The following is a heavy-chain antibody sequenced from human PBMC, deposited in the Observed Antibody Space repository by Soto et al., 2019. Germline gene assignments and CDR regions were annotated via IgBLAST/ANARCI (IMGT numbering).Heavy chain of an antibody. D-gene: IGHD4-4*01. CDR2: ISWNSGSI. CDR3: AKNLMTTVRYYYYYGMDV. V-gene: IGHV3-9*01. CDR1: GFTFDDYA. J-gene: IGHJ6*02. Sequence: AGGSLRLSCAASGFTFDDYAMHWVRQAPGKGLERVSGISWNSGSIGYADSVKGRFTISRDNAKNSLYLQMNSLRAEDTALYYCAKNLMTTVRYYYYYGMDVWGQGTTVTVSS.